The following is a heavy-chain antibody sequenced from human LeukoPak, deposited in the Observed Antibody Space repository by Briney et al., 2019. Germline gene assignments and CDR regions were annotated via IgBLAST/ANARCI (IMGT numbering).Heavy chain of an antibody. D-gene: IGHD6-19*01. CDR1: GYSISSGYY. CDR3: ASRSSGWYGQDGFDP. V-gene: IGHV4-38-2*02. CDR2: IYYSGST. Sequence: SETLSLTCTVSGYSISSGYYWGWIRQPPGKGLEWIGSIYYSGSTYYNPSLKSRVTISVDTSKNQFSLKLSSVTAADTAMYYCASRSSGWYGQDGFDPWGQGTLVTVSS. J-gene: IGHJ5*02.